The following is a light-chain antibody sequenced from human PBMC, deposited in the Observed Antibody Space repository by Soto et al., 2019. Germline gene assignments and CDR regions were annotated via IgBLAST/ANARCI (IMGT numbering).Light chain of an antibody. J-gene: IGKJ4*01. CDR2: DAS. CDR3: QQRSNWPGT. V-gene: IGKV3-11*01. CDR1: QSVSRY. Sequence: EIVLTQSPCTLSLSPGDRATLSCRASQSVSRYLAWYQQKPGQAPRIIIYDASNRATGIPARFSGSGSGTEFTLTISSLEPEDFEVYYCQQRSNWPGTFGGGTKVDIK.